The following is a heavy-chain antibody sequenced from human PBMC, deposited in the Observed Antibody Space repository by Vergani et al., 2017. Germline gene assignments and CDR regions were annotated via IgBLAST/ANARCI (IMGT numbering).Heavy chain of an antibody. V-gene: IGHV3-23*01. CDR3: AKANPRNSGYDYLYYYHAMDV. Sequence: EVQLLESGGDLVQPGGSLRLSCAASGFTFNHYAMNWVRQAPGKGLEWVSGISGGGGSTYYAGSVKGRFTISRDISKNTLSLQMNSLSAGDTAVYYCAKANPRNSGYDYLYYYHAMDVWGQETTVTVSS. J-gene: IGHJ6*02. CDR2: ISGGGGST. D-gene: IGHD5-12*01. CDR1: GFTFNHYA.